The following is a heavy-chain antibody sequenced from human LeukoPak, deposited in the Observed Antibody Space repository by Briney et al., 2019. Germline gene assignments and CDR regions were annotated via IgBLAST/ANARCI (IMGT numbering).Heavy chain of an antibody. CDR1: GFTFSSYG. V-gene: IGHV3-23*01. CDR3: AKRGAPCSGGSRYSPY. D-gene: IGHD2-15*01. CDR2: ISGSGGST. J-gene: IGHJ4*02. Sequence: GGSLRLSCAASGFTFSSYGMSWVRQAPGKGLEWVSAISGSGGSTYYADSVKGRFTISRDNSKNTLYLQMNSLRAEDTAVYYCAKRGAPCSGGSRYSPYWGQGTLVTVSS.